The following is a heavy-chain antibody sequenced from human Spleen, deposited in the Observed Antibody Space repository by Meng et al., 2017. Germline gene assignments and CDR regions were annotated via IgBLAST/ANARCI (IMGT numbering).Heavy chain of an antibody. J-gene: IGHJ4*02. CDR2: ISYDGSNK. CDR1: GFTFSSYA. D-gene: IGHD3-16*01. CDR3: ARDRPERSWGPIDY. V-gene: IGHV3-30*04. Sequence: GGSLRLSCAASGFTFSSYAMSWVRQAPDKGLEWVAVISYDGSNKYYADSVKGRFTISRDNSKNTLYLQMNSLRAEDTAVYYYARDRPERSWGPIDYWGQGTLVTVSS.